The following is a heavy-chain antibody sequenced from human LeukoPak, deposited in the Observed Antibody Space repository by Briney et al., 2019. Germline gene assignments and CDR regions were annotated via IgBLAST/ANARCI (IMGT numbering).Heavy chain of an antibody. CDR1: GYSFTGYY. J-gene: IGHJ6*03. CDR2: INGHSGGT. CDR3: VRGVTYMDV. D-gene: IGHD2-8*01. V-gene: IGHV1-2*02. Sequence: ASVKVSCKTSGYSFTGYYIHWVRRAPGQGLEWMGWINGHSGGTNSAQRFQGRVTMTRDTSINTAYMELSSLTSDDTAVYYCVRGVTYMDVWGRGTTVTVSS.